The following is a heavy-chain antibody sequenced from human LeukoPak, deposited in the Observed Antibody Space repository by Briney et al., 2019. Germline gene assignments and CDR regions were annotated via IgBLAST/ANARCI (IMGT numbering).Heavy chain of an antibody. CDR2: ISGSGGST. J-gene: IGHJ4*02. D-gene: IGHD3-10*01. CDR1: GFTFSSYA. Sequence: GGSLRLSCAASGFTFSSYAMSWVRQAPGKGLEWVSAISGSGGSTYYADSVKGRFTISRDNSKNTLYLQMNSLRAEDTAVYYCAKVVGRSPMVRGVIGYFDYWGQGTLVTVSS. CDR3: AKVVGRSPMVRGVIGYFDY. V-gene: IGHV3-23*01.